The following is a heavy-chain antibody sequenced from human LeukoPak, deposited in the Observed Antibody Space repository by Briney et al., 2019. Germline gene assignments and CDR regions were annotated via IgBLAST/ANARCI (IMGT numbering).Heavy chain of an antibody. CDR3: ARRAYSAAYWKHFDY. D-gene: IGHD1-1*01. CDR1: GGSISSSSDY. CDR2: IYYHENT. Sequence: PSETLSLTCTVSGGSISSSSDYWGWIRQAPGKGLERIGSIYYHENTYYNSSLKSRVTISVDTSKNQFSLKLNSVTAADTAVYFCARRAYSAAYWKHFDYWGQGTLVTVSS. V-gene: IGHV4-39*01. J-gene: IGHJ4*02.